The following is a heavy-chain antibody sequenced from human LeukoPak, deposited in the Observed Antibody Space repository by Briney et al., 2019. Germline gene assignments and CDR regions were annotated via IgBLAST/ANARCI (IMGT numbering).Heavy chain of an antibody. V-gene: IGHV4-34*01. J-gene: IGHJ4*02. CDR1: GGSFSGYY. CDR3: ARSKDGSGFAAH. Sequence: SETLSLTCAVYGGSFSGYYWTWIRQPPGKGLEWIGEINHSGNTNYNPSLKSRVAISVDTSKNQFSLKLSSVIAADTAMYYCARSKDGSGFAAHWGQGTQVTVSS. CDR2: INHSGNT. D-gene: IGHD3-22*01.